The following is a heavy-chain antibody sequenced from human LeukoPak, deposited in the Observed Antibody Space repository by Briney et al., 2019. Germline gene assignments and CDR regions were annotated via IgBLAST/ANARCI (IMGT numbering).Heavy chain of an antibody. CDR3: ASTIFGVVQPAFDY. J-gene: IGHJ4*02. D-gene: IGHD3-3*01. CDR2: IREDGSQK. CDR1: GFTFSSSW. V-gene: IGHV3-7*01. Sequence: GGSLRLSCAASGFTFSSSWMTWVRQAPGKGLEWVASIREDGSQKSAVDSVRGRFTIARDNAKNSVYLQMDSLRAEDTAVYYCASTIFGVVQPAFDYWGQGTLVTVSS.